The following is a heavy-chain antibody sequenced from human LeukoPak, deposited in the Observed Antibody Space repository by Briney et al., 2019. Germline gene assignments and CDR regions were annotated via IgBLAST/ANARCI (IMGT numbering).Heavy chain of an antibody. V-gene: IGHV1-2*02. CDR2: INPNDGET. CDR1: GYTFTDYY. CDR3: ARAHFPWCCSTACLFDY. Sequence: ASVKVSCKASGYTFTDYYMHWVRQAPGQGLEWMGWINPNDGETNYAQKFQGRVTMTKDTSISTAHMEMSRLRSDDTAVYYCARAHFPWCCSTACLFDYWRQGNLVSVSS. D-gene: IGHD2-2*01. J-gene: IGHJ4*02.